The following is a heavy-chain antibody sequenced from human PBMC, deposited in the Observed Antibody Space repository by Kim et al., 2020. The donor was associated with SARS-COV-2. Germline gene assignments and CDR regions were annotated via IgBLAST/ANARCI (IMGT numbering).Heavy chain of an antibody. J-gene: IGHJ2*01. Sequence: GESLKISRKGSGYSFTSYWISWVRQMPGKGLEWMGRIDPSDSYTNYSPSFQGHVTISADKSISTAYLQWSSLKASDTAMYYCARDYSGSYNWYFDLWGRGTLVTVSS. CDR1: GYSFTSYW. D-gene: IGHD1-26*01. CDR2: IDPSDSYT. V-gene: IGHV5-10-1*01. CDR3: ARDYSGSYNWYFDL.